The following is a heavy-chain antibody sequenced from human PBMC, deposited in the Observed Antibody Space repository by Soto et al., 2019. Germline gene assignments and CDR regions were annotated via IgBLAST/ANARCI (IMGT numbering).Heavy chain of an antibody. CDR1: GFSLSTAGVG. Sequence: SGPTLVNPTQTLTLTCTFSGFSLSTAGVGVGWIRQPPGKALEWLAFNFWNDDKRYSPSLKSRLTITKDTSKNQVVLTMTNVDPVDTATYWCAHSIYDSSGYYYFDHWGQGTLVTVSS. CDR3: AHSIYDSSGYYYFDH. V-gene: IGHV2-5*01. J-gene: IGHJ4*02. CDR2: NFWNDDK. D-gene: IGHD3-22*01.